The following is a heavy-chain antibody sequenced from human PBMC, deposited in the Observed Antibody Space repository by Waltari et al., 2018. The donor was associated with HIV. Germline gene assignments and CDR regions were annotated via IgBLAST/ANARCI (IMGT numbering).Heavy chain of an antibody. CDR1: GFTFRTYS. CDR3: ARSYVWGSYPDY. CDR2: ISSSSNYI. Sequence: EVQLVESGGGLVKPGGSLRLSCAASGFTFRTYSMNWVRQAPGKGLEWVSSISSSSNYIYYADSVNGRFTTSRDNTKNSLYLQMNSLRAEDTAVYYCARSYVWGSYPDYWGQGTLVTVSS. J-gene: IGHJ4*02. D-gene: IGHD3-16*02. V-gene: IGHV3-21*01.